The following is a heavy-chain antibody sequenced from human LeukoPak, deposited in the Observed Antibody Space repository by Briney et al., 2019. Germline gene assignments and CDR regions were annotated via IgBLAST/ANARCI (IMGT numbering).Heavy chain of an antibody. J-gene: IGHJ6*03. V-gene: IGHV1-18*01. CDR3: ARMLGSGQSLVISPSLGYYMDV. CDR1: GYTFTIYG. Sequence: ASVKVSYKASGYTFTIYGISWVRQAPGQGLEWAGWISAYTGNTNYAQKLQGRVTMTTDTPTSTAYMELRSLRSDDTAVYYCARMLGSGQSLVISPSLGYYMDVWGKGTTVTVSS. D-gene: IGHD6-19*01. CDR2: ISAYTGNT.